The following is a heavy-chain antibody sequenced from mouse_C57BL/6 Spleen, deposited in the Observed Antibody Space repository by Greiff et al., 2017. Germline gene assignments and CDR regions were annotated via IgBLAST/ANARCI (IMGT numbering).Heavy chain of an antibody. CDR3: ARSYGNSAY. CDR2: IRNKANGYTT. Sequence: EVQVVESGGGLVQPGGSLSLSCAASGFTFTDYYMSWVRQPPGKALEWLGFIRNKANGYTTEYSASVKGRFTISRDNSQSILYLQMNALRAEDSATYYCARSYGNSAYWGQGTLVTVSA. CDR1: GFTFTDYY. V-gene: IGHV7-3*01. D-gene: IGHD2-1*01. J-gene: IGHJ3*01.